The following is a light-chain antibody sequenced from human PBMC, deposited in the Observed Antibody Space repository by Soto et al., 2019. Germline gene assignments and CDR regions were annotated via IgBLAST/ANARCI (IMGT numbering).Light chain of an antibody. CDR2: GAS. CDR3: QQYNNWPSFT. V-gene: IGKV3-15*01. Sequence: IVMTQSPATLSVSPGERATLSCRASQSVRSNLAWYQQKPGQAPRLLIYGASTRATGIPVRFSGSGSGTDFTLTISSLQSEDLAVYYCQQYNNWPSFTSGPGTKVDIK. CDR1: QSVRSN. J-gene: IGKJ3*01.